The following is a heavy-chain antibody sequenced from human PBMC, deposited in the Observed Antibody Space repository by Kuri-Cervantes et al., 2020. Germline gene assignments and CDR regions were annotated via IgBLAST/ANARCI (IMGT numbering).Heavy chain of an antibody. CDR2: IYYSGST. CDR3: ARSGGIQLWSSGLDY. CDR1: GGSISSSSYY. J-gene: IGHJ4*02. D-gene: IGHD5-18*01. Sequence: ESLKISCTVSGGSISSSSYYWGWIRQPPGKGLEWIGSIYYSGSTYYNPSLKSRVTISVDTSKNQFSLKLSSVTAADTAVYYCARSGGIQLWSSGLDYRGQGTLVTVSS. V-gene: IGHV4-39*01.